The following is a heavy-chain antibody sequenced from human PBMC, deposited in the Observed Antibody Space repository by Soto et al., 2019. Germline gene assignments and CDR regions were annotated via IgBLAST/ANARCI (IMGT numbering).Heavy chain of an antibody. J-gene: IGHJ6*02. CDR2: INAGNGNT. CDR3: VRAGTSSSFFHFGMDV. Sequence: QVQLVQSGAEVKKPGASVKVSCKASGYTFTSYAMHWVRQAPGQRLEWMGWINAGNGNTKYSQKFQGRVTITRDTSASTAYMELSSLRSEDTAVYYCVRAGTSSSFFHFGMDVWGQGTTVTVSS. V-gene: IGHV1-3*01. CDR1: GYTFTSYA. D-gene: IGHD6-6*01.